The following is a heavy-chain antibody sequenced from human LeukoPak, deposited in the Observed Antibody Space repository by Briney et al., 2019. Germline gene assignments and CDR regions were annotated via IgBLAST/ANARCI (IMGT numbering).Heavy chain of an antibody. CDR3: ARRFCTTTSCPPGDY. CDR1: GFTFSNYG. Sequence: GGSLRLSCAASGFTFSNYGMHWVRQAPGKGLEWLAVISYDGSNEYYADSVKGRFTISRDNSKNTLYLQVNSLRTEDTAVYYCARRFCTTTSCPPGDYWGQGTLVTVSS. D-gene: IGHD2-2*01. V-gene: IGHV3-30*03. J-gene: IGHJ4*02. CDR2: ISYDGSNE.